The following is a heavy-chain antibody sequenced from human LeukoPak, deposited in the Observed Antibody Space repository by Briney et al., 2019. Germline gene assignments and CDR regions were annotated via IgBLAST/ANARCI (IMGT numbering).Heavy chain of an antibody. D-gene: IGHD3-22*01. V-gene: IGHV4-30-2*01. CDR3: ARALDYYDSSGYYYGRGPIDY. Sequence: SQTLSLTCAVSGGSISSGGYSWSWIRQPPGKGLEWIGYIYHSGSTYYNPSLKSRVTISVDRSKNQSSLKLSSVTAADTAVYYCARALDYYDSSGYYYGRGPIDYWGQGTLVTVSS. CDR1: GGSISSGGYS. J-gene: IGHJ4*02. CDR2: IYHSGST.